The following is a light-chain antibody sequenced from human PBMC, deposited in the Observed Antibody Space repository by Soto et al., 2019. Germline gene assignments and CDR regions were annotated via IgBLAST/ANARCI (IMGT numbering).Light chain of an antibody. Sequence: QSVLTQPASVAGSPGQPITISCTGTSSDVGGYNYVSWYQQHAGKAPKLMIYDVSNRPSGVSNRFSGSKSGNTAPLTISGLQAEDEADYYCSSYTSSSTLYVFGTGTKVTVL. V-gene: IGLV2-14*01. J-gene: IGLJ1*01. CDR1: SSDVGGYNY. CDR3: SSYTSSSTLYV. CDR2: DVS.